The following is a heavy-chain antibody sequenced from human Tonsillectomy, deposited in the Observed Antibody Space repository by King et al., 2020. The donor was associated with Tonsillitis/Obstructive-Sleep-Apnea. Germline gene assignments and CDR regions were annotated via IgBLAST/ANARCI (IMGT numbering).Heavy chain of an antibody. CDR2: ISGSGGST. CDR3: AKDGGYDSFDY. D-gene: IGHD5-12*01. V-gene: IGHV3-23*04. CDR1: GFSFSTYV. J-gene: IGHJ4*02. Sequence: VQLVESGGGFVQPGGSLRLTCAASGFSFSTYVMSWVRQAPGKELEWVSAISGSGGSTYYADSVKGRFTISRDNSKNTLYLQMNSLRAEDTAVYYCAKDGGYDSFDYWGQGTLVTVSS.